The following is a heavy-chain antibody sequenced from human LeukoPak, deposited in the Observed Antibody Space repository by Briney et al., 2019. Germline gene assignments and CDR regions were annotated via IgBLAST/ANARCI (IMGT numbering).Heavy chain of an antibody. CDR1: GLPFSTYP. CDR2: ISGSGDTT. J-gene: IGHJ4*02. CDR3: ATDSNPFDF. D-gene: IGHD6-13*01. V-gene: IGHV3-23*01. Sequence: GSLRLSCVASGLPFSTYPMAWVRQAPGKGLEWVSRISGSGDTTYYTDSVRGRFTMSRDNSKNKVFLQMNALRAEDTAIYFCATDSNPFDFWGQGTLVTVSS.